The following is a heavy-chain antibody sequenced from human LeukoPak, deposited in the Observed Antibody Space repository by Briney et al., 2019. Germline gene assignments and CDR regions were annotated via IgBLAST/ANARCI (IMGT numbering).Heavy chain of an antibody. D-gene: IGHD2-15*01. CDR2: ISGSGGST. Sequence: GSLRISCAASGFPFSSYALSWVRQAPGKGVEWVSAISGSGGSTYYADSVKGRFTISRDNSKNTLYLQMNSLRAEDTAVYYCAKAGLYCSGGSCYDWFDPWGQGTLVTVSS. J-gene: IGHJ5*02. CDR3: AKAGLYCSGGSCYDWFDP. CDR1: GFPFSSYA. V-gene: IGHV3-23*01.